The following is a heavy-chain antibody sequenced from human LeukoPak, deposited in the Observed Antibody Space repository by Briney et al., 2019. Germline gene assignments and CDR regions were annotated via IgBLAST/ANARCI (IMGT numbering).Heavy chain of an antibody. CDR2: IKQDGSEK. J-gene: IGHJ6*04. V-gene: IGHV3-7*03. CDR3: ASSGSGSKNTYYYYGMDV. Sequence: GGSLRLSCAASGFTFSSYWMSWVRQAPGKGLEWVANIKQDGSEKYYVDSVKGRFTTSRDNAKNSLYLQMNSLRAEDTAVYYCASSGSGSKNTYYYYGMDVWGKGTTVTVSS. CDR1: GFTFSSYW. D-gene: IGHD3-10*01.